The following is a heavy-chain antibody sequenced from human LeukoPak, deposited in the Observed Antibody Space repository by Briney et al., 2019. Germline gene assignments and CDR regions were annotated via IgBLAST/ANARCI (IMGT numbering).Heavy chain of an antibody. J-gene: IGHJ6*03. V-gene: IGHV4-39*01. CDR3: ARHVKNGWELFEYYYYMDV. CDR2: IYYSGST. Sequence: PSETLSLTCTVSGGSLSSSSYYWGWIRQPPGKGLEWIGSIYYSGSTYYNPSLKSRVTISVDTSKNQFSLKLSSVTAADTAVYYCARHVKNGWELFEYYYYMDVWGKGTTVTVSS. D-gene: IGHD1-26*01. CDR1: GGSLSSSSYY.